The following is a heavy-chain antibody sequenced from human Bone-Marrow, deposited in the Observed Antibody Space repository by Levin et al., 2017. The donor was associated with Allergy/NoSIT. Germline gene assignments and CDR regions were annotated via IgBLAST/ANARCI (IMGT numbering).Heavy chain of an antibody. D-gene: IGHD3-10*01. Sequence: AASVKVSCKASGDTFSGYGIMWVRQAPGQGLEWMGGIMPTYGAANYAQRFQGRLTITADETTGTVYMELGSLTSGDTAVYYCARDRDWSTMIRGLLYGMDVWGQGTTVTVSS. CDR3: ARDRDWSTMIRGLLYGMDV. V-gene: IGHV1-69*13. CDR1: GDTFSGYG. J-gene: IGHJ6*02. CDR2: IMPTYGAA.